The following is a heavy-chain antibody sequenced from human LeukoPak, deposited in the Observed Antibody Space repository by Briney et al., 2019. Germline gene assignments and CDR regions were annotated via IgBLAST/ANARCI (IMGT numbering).Heavy chain of an antibody. V-gene: IGHV3-23*01. CDR3: ARDRRGVRWNEEFDY. CDR2: ISGSGGNT. J-gene: IGHJ4*02. Sequence: PGGSLRLSCAASGFTFSSYAMSWVRQAPGKGLEWVSAISGSGGNTYYADSVKGRFTISRDNSKNTLYLQMNSLRAEDTAVYYCARDRRGVRWNEEFDYWGQGTLVTVSS. CDR1: GFTFSSYA. D-gene: IGHD1-1*01.